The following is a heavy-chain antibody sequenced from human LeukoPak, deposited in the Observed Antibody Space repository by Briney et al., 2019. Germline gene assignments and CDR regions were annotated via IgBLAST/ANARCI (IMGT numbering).Heavy chain of an antibody. J-gene: IGHJ4*02. V-gene: IGHV1-2*02. CDR3: ARDPSSADFWSGYWGPFDY. Sequence: ASVKVSCKASGYTFTGYYMHWVRQAPGQRREWMGWINPNSVCTNNAQKVQGRVTITRDTSISTAYMELSRLRSDDTAVYYCARDPSSADFWSGYWGPFDYWGQGTLVTVSS. D-gene: IGHD3-3*01. CDR1: GYTFTGYY. CDR2: INPNSVCT.